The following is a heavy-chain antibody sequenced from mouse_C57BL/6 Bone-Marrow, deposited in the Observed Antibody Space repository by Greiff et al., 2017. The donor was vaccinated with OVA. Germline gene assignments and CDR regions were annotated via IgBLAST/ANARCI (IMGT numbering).Heavy chain of an antibody. Sequence: VQLQQSGPELVKPGASVKISCKASGYTFTDYYMNWVKQSHGKSLEWIGDINPNNGGTSYNQKFKGKATLTVDKSSSTAYMELRSLTSEDSAVYYCTSYYGSSPAMDYWGQGTSVTVSS. CDR3: TSYYGSSPAMDY. V-gene: IGHV1-26*01. CDR1: GYTFTDYY. J-gene: IGHJ4*01. CDR2: INPNNGGT. D-gene: IGHD1-1*01.